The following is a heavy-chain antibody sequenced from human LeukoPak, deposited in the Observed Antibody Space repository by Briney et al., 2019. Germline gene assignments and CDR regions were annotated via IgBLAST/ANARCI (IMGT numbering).Heavy chain of an antibody. CDR2: IYSSRST. D-gene: IGHD6-19*01. V-gene: IGHV4-4*07. CDR3: ARDKTVIAVAVGGNDAFDI. Sequence: NPSETLSLTCTVSVGSISSYYGIWIRQPAGKGLEWIGRIYSSRSTNYYPSLKSRVTMSVDTSKNQISLKLSSVTAADKAVYYCARDKTVIAVAVGGNDAFDIWGQGTMVTVSS. CDR1: VGSISSYY. J-gene: IGHJ3*02.